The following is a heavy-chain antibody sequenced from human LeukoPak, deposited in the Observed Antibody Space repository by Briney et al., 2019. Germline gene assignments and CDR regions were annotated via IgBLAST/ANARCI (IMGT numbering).Heavy chain of an antibody. J-gene: IGHJ4*02. CDR2: IYHSGST. CDR3: ARGHPSGSGSYYDVYFDY. D-gene: IGHD3-10*01. CDR1: GGSISSSNW. Sequence: SGTLSLTCAVSGGSISSSNWWSWVRQPPGKGLEWIGEIYHSGSTNYNPSLKSRGTISVDKSKNQFSLKLSSVTAADTAVYYCARGHPSGSGSYYDVYFDYWGQGTLVTVSS. V-gene: IGHV4-4*02.